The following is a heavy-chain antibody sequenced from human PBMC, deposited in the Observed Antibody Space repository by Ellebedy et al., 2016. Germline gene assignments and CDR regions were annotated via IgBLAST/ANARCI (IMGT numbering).Heavy chain of an antibody. V-gene: IGHV3-23*01. CDR2: ISGSGGST. Sequence: GGSLRLSCAASGFTFSSYAMSWVRQAPGKGLEWVSAISGSGGSTYYADSVKGRFTISRDNSKNTLYLQMNSLRAEDTAVYYCARDHDQAWTYYYYMDVWGKGTTVTVSS. J-gene: IGHJ6*03. D-gene: IGHD1-1*01. CDR3: ARDHDQAWTYYYYMDV. CDR1: GFTFSSYA.